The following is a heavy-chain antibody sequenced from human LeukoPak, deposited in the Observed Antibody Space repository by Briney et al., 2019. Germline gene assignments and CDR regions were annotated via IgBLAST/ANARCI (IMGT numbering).Heavy chain of an antibody. J-gene: IGHJ4*02. V-gene: IGHV4-4*02. CDR2: VFHSGST. CDR3: ARDQGTGFDY. D-gene: IGHD3/OR15-3a*01. Sequence: KSSETLSLTCALSGGSISSNIWWSWVRQPPGKGLEWVGEVFHSGSTNYNPSLKSRVTISVDKSKNQFSLKLTSVTAADTAVYYCARDQGTGFDYWGQGTLVTVSS. CDR1: GGSISSNIW.